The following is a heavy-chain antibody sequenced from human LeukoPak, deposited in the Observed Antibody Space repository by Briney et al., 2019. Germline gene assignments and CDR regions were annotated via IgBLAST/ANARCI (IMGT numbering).Heavy chain of an antibody. J-gene: IGHJ3*02. CDR3: ARGRGWGTFDI. CDR2: IGTAGYT. CDR1: GFTFSSYD. D-gene: IGHD3-10*01. V-gene: IGHV3-13*04. Sequence: PGGSLRLSCAASGFTFSSYDMHWVRQGTGKGLEWVSAIGTAGYTYDPGSVKGRFTTSRENAKNSLYLQMNSLRVGDTAVYYCARGRGWGTFDIWGQGTMVT.